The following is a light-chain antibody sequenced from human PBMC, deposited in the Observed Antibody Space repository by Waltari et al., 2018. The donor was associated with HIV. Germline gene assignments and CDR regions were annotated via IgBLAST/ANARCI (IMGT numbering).Light chain of an antibody. CDR3: GSWDDSLSHWV. J-gene: IGLJ3*02. Sequence: QSVLTQPPSASRPPGQRVLMSCSGSNSNIGNNFVSWFQPVPGRAPKLFFYMSDQPPSGVPDRFSAAKSGSSASLAITGLHSDDEAVYYGGSWDDSLSHWVFGGGTRLTV. V-gene: IGLV1-47*01. CDR1: NSNIGNNF. CDR2: MSD.